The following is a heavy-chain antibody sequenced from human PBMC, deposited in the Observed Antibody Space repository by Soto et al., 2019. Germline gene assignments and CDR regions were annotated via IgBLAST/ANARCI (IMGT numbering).Heavy chain of an antibody. CDR1: GFTVSSNY. V-gene: IGHV3-53*01. CDR3: ARVWGIENAFDI. Sequence: EVQLVESGGGLIQPGGSLRLSCAVSGFTVSSNYMSWVRQAPGKGLEWVSIIYSSGTTHYADSVKGRLTISRDNSKNTLYLQMNSLRAEDTAVYYCARVWGIENAFDIWGQGTMVTVSS. D-gene: IGHD7-27*01. CDR2: IYSSGTT. J-gene: IGHJ3*02.